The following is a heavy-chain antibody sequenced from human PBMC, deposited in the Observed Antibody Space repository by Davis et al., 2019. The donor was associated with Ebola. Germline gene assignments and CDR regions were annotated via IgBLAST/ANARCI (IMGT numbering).Heavy chain of an antibody. J-gene: IGHJ4*02. V-gene: IGHV3-9*01. Sequence: SLKISCAASGFTFDDYAMHWVRQAPGKGLEWVSGISWNSGSIGYADSVKGRFTISRDNAKNSLYLQMNSLRDEDTAVYYCARDRWEPGIAVAESDYWGQGTLVTVSS. CDR1: GFTFDDYA. CDR2: ISWNSGSI. D-gene: IGHD6-19*01. CDR3: ARDRWEPGIAVAESDY.